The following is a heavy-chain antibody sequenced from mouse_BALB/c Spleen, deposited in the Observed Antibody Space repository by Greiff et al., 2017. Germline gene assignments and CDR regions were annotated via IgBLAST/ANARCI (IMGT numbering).Heavy chain of an antibody. CDR2: IWAGGST. V-gene: IGHV2-9*02. CDR3: ARDRGAYGRQAWFAY. J-gene: IGHJ3*01. Sequence: VKLVESGPGLVAPSQSLSITCTVSGFSLTSYGVHWVRQPPGKGLEWLGVIWAGGSTNYNSALMSRLSISKDNSKSQVFLKMNSLQTDDTAMYYCARDRGAYGRQAWFAYWGQGTLVTVSA. CDR1: GFSLTSYG. D-gene: IGHD1-1*01.